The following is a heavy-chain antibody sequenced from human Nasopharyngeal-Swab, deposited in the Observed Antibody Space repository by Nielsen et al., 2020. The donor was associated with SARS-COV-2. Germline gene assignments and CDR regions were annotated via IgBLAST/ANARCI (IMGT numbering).Heavy chain of an antibody. Sequence: SETLSLTCTVSGASITANNYYWAWIRQPPGKGLEWIGSITYRGPTFYNPSLKSRVSISVDASQNQFSLNLWSVTAADTAVFYCARHSRVTTVVVVTLFDYWGRGSLVTVSS. J-gene: IGHJ4*02. V-gene: IGHV4-39*01. D-gene: IGHD3-22*01. CDR3: ARHSRVTTVVVVTLFDY. CDR2: ITYRGPT. CDR1: GASITANNYY.